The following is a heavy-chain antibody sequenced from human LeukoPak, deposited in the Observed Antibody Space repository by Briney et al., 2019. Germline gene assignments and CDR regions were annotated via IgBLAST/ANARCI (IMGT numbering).Heavy chain of an antibody. CDR2: ISSSSSYI. CDR1: GFTFSSYS. CDR3: AAEYGTKGEYFQH. V-gene: IGHV3-21*01. D-gene: IGHD2-2*01. J-gene: IGHJ1*01. Sequence: KPGGSLRLSCAASGFTFSSYSMNWVRQAPGKGLEWVSSISSSSSYIYYADSVKGRFTISRDNAKNSLYLQMNSLRAEDTAVYYCAAEYGTKGEYFQHWGQGTLVTVSS.